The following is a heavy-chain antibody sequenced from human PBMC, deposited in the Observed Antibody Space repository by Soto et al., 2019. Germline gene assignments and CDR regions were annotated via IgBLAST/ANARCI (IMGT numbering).Heavy chain of an antibody. J-gene: IGHJ5*01. CDR1: GFTFSSYA. Sequence: GGSLRLSCAASGFTFSSYAMSWVRQAPGKGLEWVSTISGSDGSTYYADSVKGRFTISRDNSKNTLYLQMNSLRAEDTAVYYCAKGMAVAANWFDSWGQGTQVTVSS. CDR3: AKGMAVAANWFDS. D-gene: IGHD6-19*01. CDR2: ISGSDGST. V-gene: IGHV3-23*01.